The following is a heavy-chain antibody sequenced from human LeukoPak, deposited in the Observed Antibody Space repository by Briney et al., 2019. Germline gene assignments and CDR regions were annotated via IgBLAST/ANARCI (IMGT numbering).Heavy chain of an antibody. J-gene: IGHJ4*02. D-gene: IGHD4-17*01. CDR1: GFTFSNAW. Sequence: GGSLRLSCAASGFTFSNAWMSWVRQAPGKGLEWVGRIKSKTDGGTTEYAASVKGRFTISRDDSKSIAYLQMNSLKTEDTAVYYCTRVRYGDPSGGHPDYWGQGTLVTVSS. CDR2: IKSKTDGGTT. V-gene: IGHV3-15*01. CDR3: TRVRYGDPSGGHPDY.